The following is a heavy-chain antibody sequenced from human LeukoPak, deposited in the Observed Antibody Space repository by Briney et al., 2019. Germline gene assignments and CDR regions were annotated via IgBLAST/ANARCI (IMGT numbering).Heavy chain of an antibody. CDR2: ISSSGSTI. V-gene: IGHV3-11*04. CDR1: GFTFSDYY. D-gene: IGHD3-22*01. CDR3: ARAVLDTRYYYDSSGYYYFDY. J-gene: IGHJ4*02. Sequence: GGSLRLSCAASGFTFSDYYMSWIRQAPGKGLEWVSYISSSGSTIYYADSVKGRFTISRDNAKNSLYLQMNSLRAEDTAVYYCARAVLDTRYYYDSSGYYYFDYWGQGTLVTVSS.